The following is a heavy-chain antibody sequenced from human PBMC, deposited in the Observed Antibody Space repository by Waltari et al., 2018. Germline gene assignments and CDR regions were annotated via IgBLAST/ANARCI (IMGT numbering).Heavy chain of an antibody. Sequence: QVQLVQSGAEVKKPGSSVKVSCKASGGTFSSYAISWVRQAPGQGLEWMGRIIPIFGTANYAQKFQGRVTITADKSTSTAYMELSSLRSEDTAVYYCARVVRLEPTRTDNWFDPWGQGTLVTVSS. V-gene: IGHV1-69*08. CDR1: GGTFSSYA. J-gene: IGHJ5*02. D-gene: IGHD1-1*01. CDR3: ARVVRLEPTRTDNWFDP. CDR2: IIPIFGTA.